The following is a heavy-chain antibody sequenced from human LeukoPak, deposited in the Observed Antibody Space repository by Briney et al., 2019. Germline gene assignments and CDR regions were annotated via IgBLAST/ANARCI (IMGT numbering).Heavy chain of an antibody. CDR3: ARVGIVVVIDFDY. Sequence: ASVKVSCKASGYTFTSYGIRWVRQAPGQGLEWMGLISAYNGSTNYAQKFQGRVTMTTDTSTSTAYMELRSLRSDDTAVYYCARVGIVVVIDFDYWGQGTLVTVSS. CDR1: GYTFTSYG. D-gene: IGHD3-22*01. CDR2: ISAYNGST. J-gene: IGHJ4*02. V-gene: IGHV1-18*01.